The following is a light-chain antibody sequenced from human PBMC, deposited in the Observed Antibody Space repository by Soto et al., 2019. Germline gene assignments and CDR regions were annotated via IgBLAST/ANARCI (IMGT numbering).Light chain of an antibody. Sequence: DIQMTQSPSSLSASVGGRVTITCRASQDISTFVAWYQQKPGKVPQLLIYAASTLQSGVPSRFSGSGSGTDFTLTISSLQPEDVAIYYCQKYNSAPLTFGGGTKVEIK. V-gene: IGKV1-27*01. CDR3: QKYNSAPLT. CDR1: QDISTF. J-gene: IGKJ4*01. CDR2: AAS.